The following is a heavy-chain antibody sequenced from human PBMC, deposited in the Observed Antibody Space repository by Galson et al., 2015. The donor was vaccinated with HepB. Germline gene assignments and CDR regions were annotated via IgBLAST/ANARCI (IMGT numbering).Heavy chain of an antibody. CDR2: ITGYNGNT. Sequence: SVKVSCKASGYSLNTYAIGWVRQAPGQGLEWMGWITGYNGNTRYGKRLQDRVTMTRDTSTSTAYMELRSLRSDDTAVYYCARDRGYDTSGYYDFWGQGTLVTVSS. CDR3: ARDRGYDTSGYYDF. D-gene: IGHD3-22*01. CDR1: GYSLNTYA. V-gene: IGHV1-18*01. J-gene: IGHJ4*02.